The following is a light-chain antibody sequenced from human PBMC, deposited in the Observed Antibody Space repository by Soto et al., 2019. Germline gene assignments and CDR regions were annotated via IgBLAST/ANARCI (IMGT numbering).Light chain of an antibody. CDR1: ESVSSN. Sequence: DIVLKQSPATLSVSLGDRATLTCRASESVSSNLVWYQQKPGQAPTLLIYAASSRASGVPYRFSGSGSATDLTLTISRLEPEDFAAYYCQQYCSTPLTFGPGTKVDI. CDR3: QQYCSTPLT. V-gene: IGKV3-20*01. J-gene: IGKJ3*01. CDR2: AAS.